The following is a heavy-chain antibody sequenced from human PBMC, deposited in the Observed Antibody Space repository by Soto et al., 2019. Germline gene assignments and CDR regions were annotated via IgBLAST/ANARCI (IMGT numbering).Heavy chain of an antibody. CDR1: GGSISSSSYY. D-gene: IGHD3-10*01. CDR2: IYYSGST. J-gene: IGHJ5*02. CDR3: ARVRGAMVRGVILRQPNLFDP. V-gene: IGHV4-39*07. Sequence: SETLSLTCTVSGGSISSSSYYWGWIRQPPGKGLEWIGSIYYSGSTYYNPSLKSRVTISVDTSKNQFSLKLSSVTAADTAVYYCARVRGAMVRGVILRQPNLFDPWGQGTLVTVSS.